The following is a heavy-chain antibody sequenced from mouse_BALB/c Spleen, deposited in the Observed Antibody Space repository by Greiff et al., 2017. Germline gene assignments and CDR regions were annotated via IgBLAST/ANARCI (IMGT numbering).Heavy chain of an antibody. CDR1: GFTFSSYA. CDR3: ARNYGSSYDWYFDV. J-gene: IGHJ1*01. Sequence: EVQGVESGGGLVKPGGSLKLSCAASGFTFSSYAMSWVRQTPEKRLEWVASISSGGSTYYPDSVKGRFTISRDNARNILYLQMSSLRSEDTAMYYGARNYGSSYDWYFDVWGAGTTVTVSS. V-gene: IGHV5-6-5*01. D-gene: IGHD1-1*01. CDR2: ISSGGST.